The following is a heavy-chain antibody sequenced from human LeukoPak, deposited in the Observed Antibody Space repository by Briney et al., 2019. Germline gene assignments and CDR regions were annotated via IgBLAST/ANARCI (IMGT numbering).Heavy chain of an antibody. Sequence: GRSLRLSCAASGFTFSSYAMHWVRQAPGKGLEWVAVISYDGSNKYYADSVKGRFTISRDNSKNTLYLQMNSLRAEDTAVYYCARDTGPAVRGVMGEDYWGQGAPVTVSS. D-gene: IGHD3-10*01. J-gene: IGHJ4*02. CDR1: GFTFSSYA. V-gene: IGHV3-30-3*01. CDR3: ARDTGPAVRGVMGEDY. CDR2: ISYDGSNK.